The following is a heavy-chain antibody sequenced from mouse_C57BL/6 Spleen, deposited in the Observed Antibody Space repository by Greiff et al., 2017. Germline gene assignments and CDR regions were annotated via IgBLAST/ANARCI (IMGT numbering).Heavy chain of an antibody. CDR1: GYTFTSYW. J-gene: IGHJ3*01. D-gene: IGHD1-1*01. Sequence: VKLVESGAELAKPGASVKLSCKASGYTFTSYWMHWVKQRPGQGLEWIGYINPSSGYTKYNQKFKDKATLTADKSSSTAYMQLSSLTYEDSAVYYCARRAITTVVADAYWGQGTLVTVSA. V-gene: IGHV1-7*01. CDR3: ARRAITTVVADAY. CDR2: INPSSGYT.